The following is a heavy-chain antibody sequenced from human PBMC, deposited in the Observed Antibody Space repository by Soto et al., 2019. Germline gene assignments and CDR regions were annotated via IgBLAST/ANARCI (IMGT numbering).Heavy chain of an antibody. V-gene: IGHV4-31*03. CDR2: IYYSGST. J-gene: IGHJ6*02. Sequence: SETLSLTCTVSGGSISSGGYYWSWIRQHPGKGLEWIGYIYYSGSTYYNPSLKSRVTISVDTSKNQFSLKLSSVTAADTAVYYCARDRYSGYDRTVYYYYLLAVWGQGTTVPGSS. CDR1: GGSISSGGYY. CDR3: ARDRYSGYDRTVYYYYLLAV. D-gene: IGHD5-12*01.